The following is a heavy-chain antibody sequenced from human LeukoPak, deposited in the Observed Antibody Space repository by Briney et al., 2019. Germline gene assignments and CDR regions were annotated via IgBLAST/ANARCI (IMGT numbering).Heavy chain of an antibody. V-gene: IGHV1-8*01. Sequence: GASVKVSCKASGYTFTSYDINWVRQATGQGLEWMGWMNPDSGNTGYAQKFQGRVTMTRNTSISTAYMELSSLRSEDTAVYYCARGVARRYNWFDPWGQGTLVTVSS. J-gene: IGHJ5*02. CDR2: MNPDSGNT. D-gene: IGHD4-17*01. CDR1: GYTFTSYD. CDR3: ARGVARRYNWFDP.